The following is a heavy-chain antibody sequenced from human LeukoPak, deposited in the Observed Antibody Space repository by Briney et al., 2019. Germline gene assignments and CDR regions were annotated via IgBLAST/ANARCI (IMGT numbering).Heavy chain of an antibody. CDR2: IGTAGDT. D-gene: IGHD3/OR15-3a*01. CDR3: VREDLGIEY. CDR1: GFTFSSYD. J-gene: IGHJ4*02. V-gene: IGHV3-13*01. Sequence: GGSLRLSCAASGFTFSSYDMHWVRQATGKGLEWVSAIGTAGDTYYPGSVKGRFTISRDSSKKTLYLQMGSLRAEDTAVYYCVREDLGIEYWGQGTLVTVSS.